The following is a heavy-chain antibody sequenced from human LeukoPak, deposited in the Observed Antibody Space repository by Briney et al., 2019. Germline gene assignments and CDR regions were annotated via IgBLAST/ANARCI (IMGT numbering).Heavy chain of an antibody. Sequence: ASVKVSCKASGYTFTGYYMHWVRQAPGQGLEWTGWINPNSGGTNYAQKFQGRVTMTRDTSISTAYMEPSRLRSDDTAVYYCVRDRLRLGYERTNWFDPWGQGTLVTVSS. CDR3: VRDRLRLGYERTNWFDP. D-gene: IGHD2-15*01. CDR2: INPNSGGT. J-gene: IGHJ5*02. V-gene: IGHV1-2*02. CDR1: GYTFTGYY.